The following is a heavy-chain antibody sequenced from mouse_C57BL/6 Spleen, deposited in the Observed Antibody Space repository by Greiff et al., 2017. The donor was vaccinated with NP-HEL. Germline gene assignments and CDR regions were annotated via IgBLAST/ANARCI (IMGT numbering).Heavy chain of an antibody. D-gene: IGHD2-4*01. CDR1: GYAFSSSW. CDR2: IYPGDGDT. Sequence: VKLVESGPELVKPGASVKISCKASGYAFSSSWMNWVKQRPGKGLEWIGRIYPGDGDTNYNGKFKGKATLTADKSSSTAYMQLSSLTSEDSAVYFCARETLGDYDGWFAYWGQGTLVTVSA. J-gene: IGHJ3*01. V-gene: IGHV1-82*01. CDR3: ARETLGDYDGWFAY.